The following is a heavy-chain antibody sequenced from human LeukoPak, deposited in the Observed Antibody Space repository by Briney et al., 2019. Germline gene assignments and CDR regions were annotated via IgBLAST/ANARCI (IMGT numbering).Heavy chain of an antibody. J-gene: IGHJ5*02. V-gene: IGHV4-39*01. CDR2: IYYSGST. Sequence: PSETLSLTCTVSGGSISSSSYYWGWIRQPPGKGLEWIGSIYYSGSTYYNPSLKSRVTISVDTSKNQFSLKLSSVTAADTAVYYCARPNYGSGVAWFDPWGQGTLVTVSS. CDR1: GGSISSSSYY. D-gene: IGHD3-10*01. CDR3: ARPNYGSGVAWFDP.